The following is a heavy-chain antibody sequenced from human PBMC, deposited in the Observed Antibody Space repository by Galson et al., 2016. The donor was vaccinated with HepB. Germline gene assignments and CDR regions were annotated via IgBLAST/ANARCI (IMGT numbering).Heavy chain of an antibody. J-gene: IGHJ1*01. Sequence: SLRLSCAASGFSSSNYEMNWVRQAPGKGLEWVAYISGGGETTYYADSVRGRFTISRDNARDSVFLQMTSLRVEDTARYYCARDALGTWDLTTWGQGTLVSVSS. V-gene: IGHV3-48*03. CDR1: GFSSSNYE. CDR2: ISGGGETT. CDR3: ARDALGTWDLTT. D-gene: IGHD1-26*01.